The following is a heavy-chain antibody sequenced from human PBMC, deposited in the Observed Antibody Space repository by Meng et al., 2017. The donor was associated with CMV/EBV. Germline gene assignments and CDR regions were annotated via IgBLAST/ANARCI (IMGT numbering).Heavy chain of an antibody. V-gene: IGHV4-34*01. D-gene: IGHD3-10*01. CDR1: GGSVSGDN. CDR3: ARGSYFPGGP. Sequence: LCLTCAVYGGSVSGDNGSGIRQPRGKGLEWIGESKHSGSTNYNPSLKRRVTISVDTSKNQFSLKLSSVTAADTAVYYCARGSYFPGGPWGQGTLVTVSS. CDR2: SKHSGST. J-gene: IGHJ5*02.